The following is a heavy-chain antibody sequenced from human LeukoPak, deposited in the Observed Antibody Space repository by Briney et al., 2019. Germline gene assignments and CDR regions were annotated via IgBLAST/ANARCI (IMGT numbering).Heavy chain of an antibody. Sequence: GESLKISCKGSGYSINNYWIGWVRQMPGKGLEWMGIIYPADSDIRYSPSFQGQVTISADKSIRTASLQWSSLKASDTPLYYCARQEYCSGGSCYTWFAPWGQGTLVTVSS. CDR2: IYPADSDI. D-gene: IGHD2-15*01. V-gene: IGHV5-51*01. CDR1: GYSINNYW. J-gene: IGHJ5*02. CDR3: ARQEYCSGGSCYTWFAP.